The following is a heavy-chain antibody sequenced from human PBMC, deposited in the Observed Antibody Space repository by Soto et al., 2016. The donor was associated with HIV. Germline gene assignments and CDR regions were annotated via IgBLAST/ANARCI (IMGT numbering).Heavy chain of an antibody. Sequence: QVQLQESGPGLVRASETLSLICSVSGGSLTNYIWSWIRQSPDNRLEWIGYISYSGRTQYNPSLQSRLTISVDPSKNQFSLILTSATPADAAIYYCARGSHLNWDADSWGQGTPXPSPQ. CDR1: GGSLTNYI. V-gene: IGHV4-59*01. CDR2: ISYSGRT. J-gene: IGHJ4*02. CDR3: ARGSHLNWDADS. D-gene: IGHD1-26*01.